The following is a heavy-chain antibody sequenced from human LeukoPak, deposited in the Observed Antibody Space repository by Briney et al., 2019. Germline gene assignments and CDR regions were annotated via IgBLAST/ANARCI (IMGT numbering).Heavy chain of an antibody. CDR3: ARVYSSGFDY. CDR1: GFSVSINY. CDR2: MYSGGST. Sequence: PGGSLRLSCAASGFSVSINYMSCVRPAPGEGVEWVSVMYSGGSTYYADSVKGRFTISRDNSKKTLYLQMNSPRAEDTAVYNCARVYSSGFDYWGQGTLVTVSS. V-gene: IGHV3-66*02. D-gene: IGHD3-22*01. J-gene: IGHJ4*02.